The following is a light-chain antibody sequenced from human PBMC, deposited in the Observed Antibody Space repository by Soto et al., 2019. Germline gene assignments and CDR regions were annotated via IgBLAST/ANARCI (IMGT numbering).Light chain of an antibody. CDR1: SSDVGDSNS. CDR3: SSYAGSNIGV. Sequence: QSALTQPPTASGSPGRSVTISCSGTSSDVGDSNSVSWYQQHPGKAPKLIIYEVTKRPSGVPDRFSGSKSANAASLTVSGLQAEDEADYYCSSYAGSNIGVFGGGTKVTVL. CDR2: EVT. V-gene: IGLV2-8*01. J-gene: IGLJ3*02.